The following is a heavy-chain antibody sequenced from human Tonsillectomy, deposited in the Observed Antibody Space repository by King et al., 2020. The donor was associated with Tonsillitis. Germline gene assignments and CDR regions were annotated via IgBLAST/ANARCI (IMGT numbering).Heavy chain of an antibody. CDR1: GFTFSSYG. CDR2: IWYDGSNK. Sequence: VQLVESGGGVVQPGRSLRLSCAASGFTFSSYGMHWVRQAPGKGLEWVAGIWYDGSNKYYADSVKGRFTISRDNSKNTLYLQMNSLRAEDTAVYYCARDSTYCSSTSCPYYYYGMDVWGQGTTVTVSS. CDR3: ARDSTYCSSTSCPYYYYGMDV. D-gene: IGHD2-2*01. J-gene: IGHJ6*02. V-gene: IGHV3-33*01.